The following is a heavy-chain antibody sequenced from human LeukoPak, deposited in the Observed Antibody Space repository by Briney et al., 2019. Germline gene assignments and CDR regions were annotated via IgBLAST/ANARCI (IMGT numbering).Heavy chain of an antibody. CDR3: ASGGSGSYSFDY. V-gene: IGHV4-34*01. J-gene: IGHJ4*02. CDR2: INHSGST. Sequence: PSETLPLTCAVYGGSFSGYYWSWIRQPPGKGLDWSGEINHSGSTNYNPSLKSRVTISVDTSKNQFSLKLSSVTAADTAVYYCASGGSGSYSFDYWGQGTQVTVSS. D-gene: IGHD1-26*01. CDR1: GGSFSGYY.